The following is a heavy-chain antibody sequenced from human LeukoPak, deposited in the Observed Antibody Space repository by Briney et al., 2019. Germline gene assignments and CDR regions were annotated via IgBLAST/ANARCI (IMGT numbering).Heavy chain of an antibody. Sequence: PSETLSLTCTVSGGPISGDYWSWIRQPPGKRLEWIGYLYYTGSTNYNPSLKSRVTMSVDTSKNQFSLKLSSVTAADTAVYYCARAHYDFWSGYWYFDYWGQGTLVTVSS. D-gene: IGHD3-3*01. CDR2: LYYTGST. J-gene: IGHJ4*02. CDR1: GGPISGDY. CDR3: ARAHYDFWSGYWYFDY. V-gene: IGHV4-59*12.